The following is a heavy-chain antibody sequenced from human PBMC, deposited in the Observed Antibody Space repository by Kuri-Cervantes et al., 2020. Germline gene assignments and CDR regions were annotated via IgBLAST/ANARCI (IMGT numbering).Heavy chain of an antibody. V-gene: IGHV1-2*04. D-gene: IGHD2-2*01. CDR3: ARALKRYCSSTSCQHPFYFDY. Sequence: ASVKVSCKASGYTFTGYYMHWVRQAPGQGLEWMGWINPNSGGTNYAQKFQGWVTMTRDTSISTAYMELSRLRSDDTAVYYCARALKRYCSSTSCQHPFYFDYWGQGTLVTVSS. J-gene: IGHJ4*02. CDR1: GYTFTGYY. CDR2: INPNSGGT.